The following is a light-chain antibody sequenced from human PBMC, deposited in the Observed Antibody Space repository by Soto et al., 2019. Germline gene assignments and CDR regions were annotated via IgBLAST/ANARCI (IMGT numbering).Light chain of an antibody. Sequence: QSALTQPASLSGSPGQSITLSCTGTSSGIGSYNYVSWYQQHPGKAPKLMIFDVSYRTAGISDRFSGSKSGNTASLTISGLQPEDEADYYCSSYGASSTLFGGGTKLNVL. J-gene: IGLJ3*02. CDR3: SSYGASSTL. CDR2: DVS. V-gene: IGLV2-14*03. CDR1: SSGIGSYNY.